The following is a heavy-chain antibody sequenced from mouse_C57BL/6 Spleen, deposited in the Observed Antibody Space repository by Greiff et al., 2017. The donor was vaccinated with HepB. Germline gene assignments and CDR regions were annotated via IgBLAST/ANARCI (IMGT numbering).Heavy chain of an antibody. CDR2: IDPETGGT. Sequence: VQLQQSGAELVRPGASVTLSCKASGYTFTDYEMHWVKQTPVHGLEWIGAIDPETGGTAYNQKFKGKAILTADKSSSTAYMELRSLTSDDSAVYYCTRRKGVGTFLYYFDYWGQGTTLTVSS. J-gene: IGHJ2*01. CDR3: TRRKGVGTFLYYFDY. D-gene: IGHD1-1*01. V-gene: IGHV1-15*01. CDR1: GYTFTDYE.